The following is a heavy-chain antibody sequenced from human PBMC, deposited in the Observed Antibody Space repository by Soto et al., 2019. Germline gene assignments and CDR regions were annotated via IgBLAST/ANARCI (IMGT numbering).Heavy chain of an antibody. J-gene: IGHJ4*02. Sequence: QVQLVESGGGVVQPGRSLRLSCAASGFTFSSYAMHWVRQAPGKGLEWVAVISYDGSNKYYADSVKGRFTISRDNSKNTLDLQMNSLRAEDTAVYYCARDTVMGATTGFDYWGQGTLVTVSS. CDR3: ARDTVMGATTGFDY. V-gene: IGHV3-30-3*01. CDR1: GFTFSSYA. CDR2: ISYDGSNK. D-gene: IGHD1-26*01.